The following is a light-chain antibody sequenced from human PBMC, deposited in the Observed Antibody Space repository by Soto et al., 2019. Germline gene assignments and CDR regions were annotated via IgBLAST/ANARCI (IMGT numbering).Light chain of an antibody. Sequence: QSVLTQPPSVSGAPGQRVTISCTGSSSNIGAGYDVHWYQQLPGTAPKLLIYGNSNRPSGVPDRFSGSKSGTSASLAITGLQAEDDADDSCQSYDSSRSGSVFGGGTTLTV. CDR1: SSNIGAGYD. CDR3: QSYDSSRSGSV. V-gene: IGLV1-40*01. J-gene: IGLJ3*02. CDR2: GNS.